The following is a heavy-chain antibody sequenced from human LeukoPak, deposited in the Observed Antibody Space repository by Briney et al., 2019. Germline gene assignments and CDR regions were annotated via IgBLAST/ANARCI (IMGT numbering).Heavy chain of an antibody. CDR1: GGSLSGYY. CDR3: ARVSAFRPPFV. D-gene: IGHD6-6*01. V-gene: IGHV4-34*01. J-gene: IGHJ6*04. CDR2: INHSGST. Sequence: SETLSLTCAVYGGSLSGYYWSWIRQPPGKGLEWIGEINHSGSTNYNPSLKSRVTISVDTSKNQFSLKLSSVTAADTAVYYCARVSAFRPPFVWGKGTTVTVSS.